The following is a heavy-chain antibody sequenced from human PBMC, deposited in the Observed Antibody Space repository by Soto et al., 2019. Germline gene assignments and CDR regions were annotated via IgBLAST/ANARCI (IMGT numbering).Heavy chain of an antibody. Sequence: SSETLSLTCTVSGTSINSYYWSWIRQPPGKGLEWIGYIFYSGSTNYNPSLKSRVTVSVDTSKNQFSLKLSSVTAADTAVYYCARDRYYDNSGRYYYYYGMDVWGQGTTVTVSS. CDR2: IFYSGST. V-gene: IGHV4-59*01. CDR3: ARDRYYDNSGRYYYYYGMDV. J-gene: IGHJ6*02. D-gene: IGHD3-22*01. CDR1: GTSINSYY.